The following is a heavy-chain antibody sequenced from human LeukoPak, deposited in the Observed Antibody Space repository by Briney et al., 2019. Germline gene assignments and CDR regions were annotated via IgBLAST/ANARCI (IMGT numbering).Heavy chain of an antibody. J-gene: IGHJ4*02. CDR2: IYYSGST. D-gene: IGHD2-2*01. CDR1: GGSISSSSYY. Sequence: PSETLSLTCTVSGGSISSSSYYWGWIRQPPGKGLEWIGSIYYSGSTYYNPSLKSRVTISVDTSKNQFSLKLSSVTAADTAVYYWARHALGVVVPAVPDYWGKGTLVTVSS. CDR3: ARHALGVVVPAVPDY. V-gene: IGHV4-39*01.